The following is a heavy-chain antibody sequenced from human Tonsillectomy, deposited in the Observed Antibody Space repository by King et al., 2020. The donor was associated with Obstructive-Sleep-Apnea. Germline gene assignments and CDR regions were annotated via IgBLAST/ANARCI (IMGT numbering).Heavy chain of an antibody. CDR3: AKDRSSSRGEYFQH. J-gene: IGHJ1*01. CDR2: IRYDGSNK. D-gene: IGHD6-13*01. CDR1: GFTFSSYG. V-gene: IGHV3-30*02. Sequence: VQLVESGGGVVQPGGSLRLSCAASGFTFSSYGMHWVRQAPGKGLEWVAFIRYDGSNKYYADSVKGRFTISRDNSKNTLYLQMNSLRAEDTAVYYCAKDRSSSRGEYFQHWGQGTLVTVSS.